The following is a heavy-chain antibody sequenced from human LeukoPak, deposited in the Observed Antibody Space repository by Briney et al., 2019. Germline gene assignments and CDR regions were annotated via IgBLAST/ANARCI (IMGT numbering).Heavy chain of an antibody. Sequence: SGGSLRLSCAASGFTFSDYYMSWIRQAPGKGLEWVSYISSSGSTIYYADSVKGRFTISRDNAKDSLYLQMNSLRAEDTAVYYCARGLAVAVGYYYYGKDVWGQGTTVTVSS. CDR3: ARGLAVAVGYYYYGKDV. D-gene: IGHD6-19*01. V-gene: IGHV3-11*01. CDR1: GFTFSDYY. CDR2: ISSSGSTI. J-gene: IGHJ6*02.